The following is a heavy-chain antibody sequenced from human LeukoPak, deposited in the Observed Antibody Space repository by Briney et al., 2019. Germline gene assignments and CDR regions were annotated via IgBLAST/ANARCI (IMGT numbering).Heavy chain of an antibody. CDR2: IYKTGST. CDR3: ARSEWASSSWFSDY. V-gene: IGHV4-4*07. D-gene: IGHD6-13*01. Sequence: PSETLSLTCTVSGGSISGYFWSWIRQPAGKGLEWIGRIYKTGSTNYNPSLKSRVTMSVDTSKNQFSLNLNSVTAADTAVYYCARSEWASSSWFSDYWGQGTLVTVSS. CDR1: GGSISGYF. J-gene: IGHJ4*02.